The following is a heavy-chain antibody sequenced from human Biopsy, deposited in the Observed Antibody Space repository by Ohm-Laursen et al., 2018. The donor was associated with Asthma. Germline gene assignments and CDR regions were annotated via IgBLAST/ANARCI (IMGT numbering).Heavy chain of an antibody. CDR3: ARGDSSGWSHYYFDY. CDR2: MSFDGRQT. CDR1: GFSFGSYG. Sequence: SLRLSCTASGFSFGSYGMHWVRQAPGKGLEWVAVMSFDGRQTYYADSVKGRFTISRDFSKNTLHLQMHSLRVEDTAVYYCARGDSSGWSHYYFDYWGQGTLVTVSS. D-gene: IGHD6-19*01. J-gene: IGHJ4*02. V-gene: IGHV3-30*03.